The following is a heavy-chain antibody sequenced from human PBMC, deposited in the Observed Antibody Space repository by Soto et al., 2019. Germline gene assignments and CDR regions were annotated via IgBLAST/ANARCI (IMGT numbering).Heavy chain of an antibody. Sequence: EVQLVESGGGLVQPGGSLRLSCAASRFTFTTYSMNWVRQAPGKGLEWVSYISSSSSTTYYADPVKGRFTISRDNAKNSLYLQMNSLGDEDTAVYYCARDAGSWGYWGQGTLVTVSS. J-gene: IGHJ4*02. CDR3: ARDAGSWGY. CDR1: RFTFTTYS. CDR2: ISSSSSTT. V-gene: IGHV3-48*02. D-gene: IGHD3-10*01.